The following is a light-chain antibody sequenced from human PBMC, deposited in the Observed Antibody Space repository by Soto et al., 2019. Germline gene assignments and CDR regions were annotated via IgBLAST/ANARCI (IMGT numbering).Light chain of an antibody. CDR3: QQSYSTLPFT. CDR2: AAS. CDR1: QGISNF. V-gene: IGKV1-27*01. Sequence: DIQMTQSPSSLSASVGDRVTITCRASQGISNFLGWYQQKPGKVPKLLIYAASTLQSGVPSRFSGSGSGTDFTLTISRLEPEDFATYYCQQSYSTLPFTFGPGTKVDI. J-gene: IGKJ3*01.